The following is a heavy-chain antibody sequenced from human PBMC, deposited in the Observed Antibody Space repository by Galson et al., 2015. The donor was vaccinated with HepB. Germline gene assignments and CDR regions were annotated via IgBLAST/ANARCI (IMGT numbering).Heavy chain of an antibody. CDR3: TTDVYYSTYWSWLDS. Sequence: SLRLSCAASGFPFNNAWMTWVRQAPGMGLEWVGRIKSKTDGETTDYAAPVKGRFTISRDDSKSRLYLQMNSLKTEDTAVYYCTTDVYYSTYWSWLDSWGQGTLVTVSS. J-gene: IGHJ5*01. V-gene: IGHV3-15*01. D-gene: IGHD2-8*02. CDR2: IKSKTDGETT. CDR1: GFPFNNAW.